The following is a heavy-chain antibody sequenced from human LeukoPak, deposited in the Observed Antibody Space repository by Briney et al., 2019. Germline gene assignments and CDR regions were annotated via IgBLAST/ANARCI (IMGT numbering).Heavy chain of an antibody. V-gene: IGHV4-59*01. CDR3: ATRPPDDISGYLDN. D-gene: IGHD3-22*01. CDR2: VYYSGST. J-gene: IGHJ4*02. CDR1: GGSISSYY. Sequence: SETLSLTCTVSGGSISSYYWSWIRQPPGKGLEWIGYVYYSGSTNYNPSLKSRVTISVDTSKNQFSLKLRAVTAADTALYYCATRPPDDISGYLDNWGQGTLVTVSS.